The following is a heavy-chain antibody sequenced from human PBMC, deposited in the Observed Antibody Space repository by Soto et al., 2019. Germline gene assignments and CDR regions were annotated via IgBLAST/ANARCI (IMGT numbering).Heavy chain of an antibody. CDR2: IYYSGST. J-gene: IGHJ6*03. V-gene: IGHV4-31*03. Sequence: SETRSLTCTVSGGYSSSGGYYWSWIRQHPGKGPEWIGYIYYSGSTYYNPSLKRRGTISVDTSQNQFSLELSSVTAAGTAGYYWAGQIAAAGSHYLAVWGKGTTVTASS. D-gene: IGHD6-13*01. CDR3: AGQIAAAGSHYLAV. CDR1: GGYSSSGGYY.